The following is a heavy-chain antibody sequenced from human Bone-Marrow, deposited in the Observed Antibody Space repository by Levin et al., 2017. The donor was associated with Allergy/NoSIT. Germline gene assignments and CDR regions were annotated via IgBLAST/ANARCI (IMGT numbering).Heavy chain of an antibody. CDR3: TTSLRGSWCYFDY. CDR2: LKSRTDGGTT. D-gene: IGHD6-13*01. Sequence: PGESLKISCAASGFTFSNAWMSWVRQAPGEGLEWVGRLKSRTDGGTTDYAAPVKGRFTISRDDSKNTLYLQMNSLKTEDTAVYYCTTSLRGSWCYFDYWGQGTLVTVSS. V-gene: IGHV3-15*01. CDR1: GFTFSNAW. J-gene: IGHJ4*02.